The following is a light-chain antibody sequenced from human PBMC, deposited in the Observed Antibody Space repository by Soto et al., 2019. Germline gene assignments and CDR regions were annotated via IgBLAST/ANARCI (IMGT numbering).Light chain of an antibody. Sequence: DIQMTQSPSTLSASVGDRVTITCRASQSINSWLAWFQQKPGKAPKLLIYKASSFEGGVPSRFSGSGSGTEFTLIISSLQPHDFPTYSCHQYDTFFPTFGQGPKVQIK. J-gene: IGKJ1*01. CDR3: HQYDTFFPT. CDR2: KAS. CDR1: QSINSW. V-gene: IGKV1-5*03.